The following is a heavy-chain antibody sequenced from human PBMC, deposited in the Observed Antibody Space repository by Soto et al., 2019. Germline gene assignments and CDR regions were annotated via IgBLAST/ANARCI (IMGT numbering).Heavy chain of an antibody. CDR1: GFTFSSYA. CDR2: ISGSGGST. CDR3: AKGRDQWGIVVVPAAAINSYYYYGMDV. V-gene: IGHV3-23*01. Sequence: EVQLLESGGGLVQPGGSLRLSCAASGFTFSSYAMSWVRQAPGKGLEWVSAISGSGGSTYYADSVTGRFTISRDNSKNTLYLQMNSLRAEDTAVYYCAKGRDQWGIVVVPAAAINSYYYYGMDVWGQGTTVTVSS. J-gene: IGHJ6*02. D-gene: IGHD2-2*01.